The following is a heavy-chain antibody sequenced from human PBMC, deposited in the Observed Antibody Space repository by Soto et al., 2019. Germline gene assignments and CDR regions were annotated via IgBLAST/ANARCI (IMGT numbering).Heavy chain of an antibody. CDR3: AASSRYYDFWSGYFGDFDY. CDR2: IRGDYDSSTYI. Sequence: GGSLRLSCAASGFTFSSYSMNWVRQAPGKGLEWVSSIRGDYDSSTYIYYADSVNGRFTISRDDAKNSLYLQMNSLRAEDTAVYYCAASSRYYDFWSGYFGDFDYWGRVTLGTVSS. D-gene: IGHD3-3*01. V-gene: IGHV3-21*01. J-gene: IGHJ4*02. CDR1: GFTFSSYS.